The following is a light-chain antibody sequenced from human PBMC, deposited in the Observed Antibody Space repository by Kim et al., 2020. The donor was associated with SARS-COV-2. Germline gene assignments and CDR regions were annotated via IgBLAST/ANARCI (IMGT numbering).Light chain of an antibody. Sequence: EIVLTQSPATLSLSPGERATLSCRASQSVSSYLAWYQQKPGQAPRLLIYDASNRATGIPARFSGSGSGTDFTLTNRSLEPEDFAVYYCQQRSNWPPALTFGGGTKVEIK. J-gene: IGKJ4*01. V-gene: IGKV3-11*01. CDR1: QSVSSY. CDR2: DAS. CDR3: QQRSNWPPALT.